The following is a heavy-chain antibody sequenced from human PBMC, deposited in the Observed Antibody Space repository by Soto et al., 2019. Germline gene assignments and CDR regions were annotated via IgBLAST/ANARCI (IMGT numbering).Heavy chain of an antibody. CDR3: ARELGYCSSTSCSTGFDP. V-gene: IGHV3-20*04. D-gene: IGHD2-2*02. Sequence: SLRLSCAASGFTFDDYGMSWVRQAPGKGLEWVSGINWNGGSTGYADSVKGRFTISRDNAKNSLYLQMSSLRAEDTALYYCARELGYCSSTSCSTGFDPWGQGTLVTVSS. J-gene: IGHJ5*02. CDR1: GFTFDDYG. CDR2: INWNGGST.